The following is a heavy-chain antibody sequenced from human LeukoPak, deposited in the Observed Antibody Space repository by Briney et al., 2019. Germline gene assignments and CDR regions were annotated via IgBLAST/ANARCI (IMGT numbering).Heavy chain of an antibody. Sequence: SETLSLTCAVSGYSISSSNWWGWIRQPPGKGLEWIGYIYYSGSTYYNPSLKSRVTMSVDTSKNQFSLKLSSMTAVDTAVYYCARIANLDYFDYWGQGTLVTVST. V-gene: IGHV4-28*01. CDR1: GYSISSSNW. CDR3: ARIANLDYFDY. J-gene: IGHJ4*02. CDR2: IYYSGST.